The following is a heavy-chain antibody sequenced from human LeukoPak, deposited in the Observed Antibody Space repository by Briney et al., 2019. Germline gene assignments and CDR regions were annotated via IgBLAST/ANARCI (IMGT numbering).Heavy chain of an antibody. Sequence: PSETLSLTCAVYGGSFSGYYWSWIRQPPGKGLEWIGEINHSGSTNYNLSLKSRVTISVDTSKNQFSLKLSSVTAADTAVYYCTRGLSTYYDFWSGYSRNWFDPWGQGTLVTVSS. J-gene: IGHJ5*02. CDR1: GGSFSGYY. D-gene: IGHD3-3*01. V-gene: IGHV4-34*01. CDR3: TRGLSTYYDFWSGYSRNWFDP. CDR2: INHSGST.